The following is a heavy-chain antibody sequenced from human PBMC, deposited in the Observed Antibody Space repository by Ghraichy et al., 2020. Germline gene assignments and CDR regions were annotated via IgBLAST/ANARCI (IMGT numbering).Heavy chain of an antibody. D-gene: IGHD5-18*01. Sequence: SETLSLTCTVSGGSISSSSYYWGWIRQPPGKGLEWIGSIYYSGSTYYNPSLKSRVTISVDTSTNQFSLKLSSVTAADTAVYYCARSRGYSYGSYFDYWGQGTLVTVSS. V-gene: IGHV4-39*01. CDR3: ARSRGYSYGSYFDY. CDR2: IYYSGST. J-gene: IGHJ4*02. CDR1: GGSISSSSYY.